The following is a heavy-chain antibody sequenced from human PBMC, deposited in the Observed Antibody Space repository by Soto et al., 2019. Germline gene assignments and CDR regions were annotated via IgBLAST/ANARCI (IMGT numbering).Heavy chain of an antibody. Sequence: EVQLVESGGGLVKPGGSLRLSCAASGFSFSTYTMSWVRQAPGKGLEWVSSISSSSSYIYYSDSMKGRFTISRDNAKKSQYLQMNSLKLEDTAVYYCARSSLGILRFLEWSFDYWGQGTLVTVSS. D-gene: IGHD3-3*01. J-gene: IGHJ4*02. V-gene: IGHV3-21*01. CDR2: ISSSSSYI. CDR1: GFSFSTYT. CDR3: ARSSLGILRFLEWSFDY.